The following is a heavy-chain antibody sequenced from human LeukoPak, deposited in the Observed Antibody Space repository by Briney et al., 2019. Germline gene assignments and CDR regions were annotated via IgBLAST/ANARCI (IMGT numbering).Heavy chain of an antibody. CDR1: GFTFSSYG. J-gene: IGHJ4*02. D-gene: IGHD5-24*01. CDR3: AKDLGYEVATIWGFDY. CDR2: ISYDTINK. Sequence: GGSLRLSCAASGFTFSSYGMSWVRQAPGKGLEWVAVISYDTINKYNADSVKDRFTISRDNSKDTVYLQMNSLRAEDTAVYYCAKDLGYEVATIWGFDYWGQGTLVTVSS. V-gene: IGHV3-30*18.